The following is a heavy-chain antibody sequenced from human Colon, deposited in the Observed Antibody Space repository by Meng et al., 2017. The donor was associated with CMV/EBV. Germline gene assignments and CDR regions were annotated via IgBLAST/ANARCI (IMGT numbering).Heavy chain of an antibody. J-gene: IGHJ6*02. CDR1: GFSFGSYT. CDR2: ISTTSSYI. Sequence: GESLKISCVASGFSFGSYTMHWVRQAPGKGLEWISSISTTSSYIYYADSVKGRFTISRDNSENTLYLQMNSLRDEDTAVYYCAKDLVREIVPAALVLDVWGQGTTVTVSS. D-gene: IGHD2-2*01. CDR3: AKDLVREIVPAALVLDV. V-gene: IGHV3-21*04.